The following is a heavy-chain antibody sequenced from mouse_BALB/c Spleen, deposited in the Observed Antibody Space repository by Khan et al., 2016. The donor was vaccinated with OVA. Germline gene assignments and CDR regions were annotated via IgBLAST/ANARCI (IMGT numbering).Heavy chain of an antibody. CDR3: ARVVLGLQTWFAY. J-gene: IGHJ3*01. CDR1: GYTFTSYV. D-gene: IGHD3-1*01. Sequence: VQLQQSGPELVKPGASVKMSCKASGYTFTSYVMHWVKQKPGQGLEWIGYINPYNDYTNFNEKFKGKATLTSDKSSSTAYMELSSLTSEDSAVYYCARVVLGLQTWFAYWGQGTLVTVSA. CDR2: INPYNDYT. V-gene: IGHV1S136*01.